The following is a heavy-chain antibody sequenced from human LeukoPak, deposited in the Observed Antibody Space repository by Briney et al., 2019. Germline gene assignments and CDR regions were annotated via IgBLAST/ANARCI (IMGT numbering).Heavy chain of an antibody. CDR1: GFIFSSYW. J-gene: IGHJ4*02. D-gene: IGHD1-26*01. CDR2: IKQDGSEK. Sequence: VQPGGSLRLSCAGSGFIFSSYWMSWVRQAPGKGLEWVANIKQDGSEKYYVESVKGRFTISRDNAKNSLYLQMNSLRAEDTAVYYCASETRNGTSDYWGQGTLVTVSS. V-gene: IGHV3-7*01. CDR3: ASETRNGTSDY.